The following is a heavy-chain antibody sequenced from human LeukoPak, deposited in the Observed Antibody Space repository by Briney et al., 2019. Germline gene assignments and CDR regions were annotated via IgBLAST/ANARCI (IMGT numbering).Heavy chain of an antibody. CDR2: IQNDGSNE. D-gene: IGHD2-8*01. Sequence: PGGSLRLSCAASGFTFSSYGMHWVRQAPGKGLEWVAYIQNDGSNEQYADSVKGRFSISRDSSKNILYLQMNSLRAEDTAVYYCAKDRCSNGIGCYYYYMDVWGKGTTVTTSS. J-gene: IGHJ6*03. CDR1: GFTFSSYG. CDR3: AKDRCSNGIGCYYYYMDV. V-gene: IGHV3-30*02.